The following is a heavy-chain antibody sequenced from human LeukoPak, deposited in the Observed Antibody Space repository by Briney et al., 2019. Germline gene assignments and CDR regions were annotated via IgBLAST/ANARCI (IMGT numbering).Heavy chain of an antibody. CDR2: INPNSGGT. Sequence: ASVKVSCKASGYTFIGYYMHWVRQAPGQGLEWMGWINPNSGGTNYAQKFQGRVTMTRDTSISTAYMELSRLRSDDTAVYYCARESGGYYYYYYMDVWGKGTTVTVSS. CDR1: GYTFIGYY. J-gene: IGHJ6*03. V-gene: IGHV1-2*02. D-gene: IGHD3-16*01. CDR3: ARESGGYYYYYYMDV.